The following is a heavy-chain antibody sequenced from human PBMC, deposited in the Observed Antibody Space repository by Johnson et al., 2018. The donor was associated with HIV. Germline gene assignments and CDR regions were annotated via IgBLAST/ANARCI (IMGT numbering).Heavy chain of an antibody. Sequence: QEKLVESGGGVVRPGGSLRLSCAASGFTFNDYAMSWVRQAPGKGLEWVAIMWYDGSHLGCADSVKDRFTISRDVSKNTVYLQMNSLRAEDTAVYYCARERVAVTGPTRAFDIWGQGTMVIVSS. V-gene: IGHV3-33*08. D-gene: IGHD6-19*01. CDR2: MWYDGSHL. CDR3: ARERVAVTGPTRAFDI. CDR1: GFTFNDYA. J-gene: IGHJ3*02.